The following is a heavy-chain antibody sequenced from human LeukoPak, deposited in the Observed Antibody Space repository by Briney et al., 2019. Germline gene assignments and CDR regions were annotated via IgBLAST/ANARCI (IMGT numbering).Heavy chain of an antibody. CDR3: ARDLAWGAFDY. J-gene: IGHJ4*02. D-gene: IGHD7-27*01. V-gene: IGHV3-23*01. CDR1: GFTFSSYA. CDR2: VSPPGGGT. Sequence: SGGSLRLSCAASGFTFSSYAMHWVRQAPGKGLEWLSGVSPPGGGTYYADSVKGRFTISRDDSKNTLSLQMNSLRVEDTAVYHCARDLAWGAFDYWGQGTLVTVSS.